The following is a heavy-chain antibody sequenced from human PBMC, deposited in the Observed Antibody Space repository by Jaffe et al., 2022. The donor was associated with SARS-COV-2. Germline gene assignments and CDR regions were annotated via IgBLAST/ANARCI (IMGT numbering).Heavy chain of an antibody. V-gene: IGHV3-9*01. J-gene: IGHJ6*02. CDR2: ISWNSGSI. D-gene: IGHD5-12*01. Sequence: EVQLVESGGGLVQPGRSLRLSCAASGFTFDDYAMHWVRQAPGKGLEWVSGISWNSGSIGYADSVKGRFTISRDNAKNSLYLQMNSLRAEDTALYYCAKDRGGYDFGEDYYYYYGMDVWGQGTTVTVSS. CDR3: AKDRGGYDFGEDYYYYYGMDV. CDR1: GFTFDDYA.